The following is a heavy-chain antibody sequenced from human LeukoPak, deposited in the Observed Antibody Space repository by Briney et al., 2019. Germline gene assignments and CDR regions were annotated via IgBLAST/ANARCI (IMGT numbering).Heavy chain of an antibody. CDR3: ARDSYYDSSSYYYWYYYYYGMDV. Sequence: ASVKVSCKASGYTFTSYGISWVRQAPGQGLEWMGWISAYNGNTNYAQKLQGRVTMTTDTSTSTAYMELRSLRSDDTAVYYCARDSYYDSSSYYYWYYYYYGMDVWGQGTTVTVSS. D-gene: IGHD3-22*01. CDR2: ISAYNGNT. V-gene: IGHV1-18*01. CDR1: GYTFTSYG. J-gene: IGHJ6*02.